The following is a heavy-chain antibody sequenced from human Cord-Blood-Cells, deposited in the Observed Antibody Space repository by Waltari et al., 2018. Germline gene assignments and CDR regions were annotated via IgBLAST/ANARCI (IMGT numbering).Heavy chain of an antibody. D-gene: IGHD7-27*01. V-gene: IGHV6-1*01. CDR2: TYYMSKWYN. CDR1: GDSVSSNSAP. Sequence: QVQLQQSGPALVKPSQTLPLTCAISGDSVSSNSAPWNWIRQSPSRGLEWLGRTYYMSKWYNDYAVSVKSRKTINPDTSKNQFALQLNSVTPEDTAVYYCARELGDAFDIWGQGTMVTVSS. CDR3: ARELGDAFDI. J-gene: IGHJ3*02.